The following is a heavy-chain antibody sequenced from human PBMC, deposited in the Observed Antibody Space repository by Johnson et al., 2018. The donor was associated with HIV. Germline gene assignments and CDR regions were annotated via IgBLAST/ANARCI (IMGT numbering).Heavy chain of an antibody. V-gene: IGHV3-30*03. J-gene: IGHJ3*02. Sequence: QVQLVESGGGVVQPGRSLRLSCAASGFTFSDYGMHWVRQAPGKGLEWVTHISYDGANKYYSGSVRGRFTISRDNAKNTLYLQMDSLRAEDTAVYYCARMGLTGAFDIWGQGTMVTVSS. CDR3: ARMGLTGAFDI. CDR1: GFTFSDYG. CDR2: ISYDGANK. D-gene: IGHD3-9*01.